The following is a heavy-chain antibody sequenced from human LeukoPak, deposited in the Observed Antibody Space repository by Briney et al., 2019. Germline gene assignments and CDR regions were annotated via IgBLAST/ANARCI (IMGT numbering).Heavy chain of an antibody. J-gene: IGHJ4*02. CDR3: ARDLYLLHYSGGEGYFDY. CDR2: IIPIFGTA. V-gene: IGHV1-69*13. Sequence: SVKVSCKASGCTFSSYAISWVRQAPGQGLEWMGGIIPIFGTANYAQKFQGRVTITADESTSTAYMEPSRLRSEDTAVYYCARDLYLLHYSGGEGYFDYWGQGTLVTVSS. CDR1: GCTFSSYA. D-gene: IGHD2-2*01.